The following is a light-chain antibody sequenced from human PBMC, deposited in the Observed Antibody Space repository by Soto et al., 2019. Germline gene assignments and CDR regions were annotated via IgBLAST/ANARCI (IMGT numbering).Light chain of an antibody. J-gene: IGKJ2*01. Sequence: DIQMTQSPSSVSAAVGDRVTITCRASQGINKWLAWYQQKPGKAPQLLISAASTLRSGVPSRFSGSGSGTDFTLTISRLEPEDFAVYYCQQYGSPSYTFGQGTKLEIK. CDR2: AAS. CDR3: QQYGSPSYT. CDR1: QGINKW. V-gene: IGKV1-12*01.